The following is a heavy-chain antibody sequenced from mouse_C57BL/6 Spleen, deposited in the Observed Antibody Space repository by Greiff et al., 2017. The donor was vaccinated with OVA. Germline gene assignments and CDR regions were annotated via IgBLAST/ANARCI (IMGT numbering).Heavy chain of an antibody. CDR3: ARDGYYEDYAMDY. J-gene: IGHJ4*01. V-gene: IGHV5-17*01. D-gene: IGHD2-3*01. CDR2: ISSGSSTI. Sequence: DVQLQESGGGLVKPGGSLKLSCAASGFTFSDYGMHWVRQAPEKGLEWVAYISSGSSTINYADTVKGRFTISRDNAKNTLFLQMTSLRSEDTAMYYCARDGYYEDYAMDYWGQGTSVTVSS. CDR1: GFTFSDYG.